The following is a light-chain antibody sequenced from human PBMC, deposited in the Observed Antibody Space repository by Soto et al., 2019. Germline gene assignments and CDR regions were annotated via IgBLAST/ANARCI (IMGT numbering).Light chain of an antibody. Sequence: QSVLTQPPSASGSPGQSVTISCTGTSSDVGGYNYVSWYQHHPGKAPKLLIYEVTKRPSGVPDRFSGSKSGNTASLTVSGLQADDEAEYYCCSNAGSHYYVFGTGTKVTVL. CDR2: EVT. V-gene: IGLV2-8*01. J-gene: IGLJ1*01. CDR1: SSDVGGYNY. CDR3: CSNAGSHYYV.